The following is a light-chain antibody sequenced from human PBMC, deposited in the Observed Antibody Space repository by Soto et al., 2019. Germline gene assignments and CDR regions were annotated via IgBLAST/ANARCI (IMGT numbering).Light chain of an antibody. CDR3: QSWESSSDVV. V-gene: IGLV3-1*01. CDR2: QDS. CDR1: KLGDKY. J-gene: IGLJ2*01. Sequence: SYELTQPPSVSVSPGQTASITCSGDKLGDKYACWYQQKPGQSPVLVIYQDSKRPSGIPERFSGSNSGNTATLTISGTQAMDEADYYCQSWESSSDVVLGGATKLTVL.